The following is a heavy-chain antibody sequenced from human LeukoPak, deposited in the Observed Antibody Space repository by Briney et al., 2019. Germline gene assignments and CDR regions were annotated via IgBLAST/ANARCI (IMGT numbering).Heavy chain of an antibody. J-gene: IGHJ5*02. CDR3: ARGRLGTWFGELKA. Sequence: GASVKVSCKASGYIFTGYYMHWVRQAPGQGPEWMGWINANSGGTKYAQKFQGRVTMTRDTSISTAYMELSSLRSDDTAVYYCARGRLGTWFGELKAWGQGTLVTVSS. CDR1: GYIFTGYY. CDR2: INANSGGT. D-gene: IGHD3-10*01. V-gene: IGHV1-2*02.